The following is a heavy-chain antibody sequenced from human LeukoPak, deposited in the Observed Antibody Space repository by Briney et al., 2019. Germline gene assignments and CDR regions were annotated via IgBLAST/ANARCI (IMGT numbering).Heavy chain of an antibody. CDR3: AKGDSGYDYFAY. V-gene: IGHV3-53*01. CDR1: GYTVSSNY. CDR2: IYSGGST. D-gene: IGHD5-12*01. J-gene: IGHJ4*02. Sequence: PGGSLRLSCAASGYTVSSNYMSWVRQAPGKGLEWVSVIYSGGSTYYADSVKGRFTISRDNSKNTLFLQMNSLRAEDTAVYYSAKGDSGYDYFAYWGQGTLVAVSS.